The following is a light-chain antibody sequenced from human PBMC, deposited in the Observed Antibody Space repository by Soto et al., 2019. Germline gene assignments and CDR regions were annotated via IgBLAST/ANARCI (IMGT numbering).Light chain of an antibody. Sequence: QSALTQPRSVSGTPGQSVAISCTGTSSDVGGYNHVSCYQQHPGKAPKLMVYDVNKRASGVPDRFSGSKSGNTASLTIAGLQAEDEVDYYGCSYAGGYTFDVFGTGTKVTVL. CDR2: DVN. V-gene: IGLV2-11*01. CDR3: CSYAGGYTFDV. J-gene: IGLJ1*01. CDR1: SSDVGGYNH.